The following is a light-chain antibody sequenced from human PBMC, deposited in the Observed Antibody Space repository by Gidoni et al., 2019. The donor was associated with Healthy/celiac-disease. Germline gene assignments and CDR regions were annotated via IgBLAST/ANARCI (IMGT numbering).Light chain of an antibody. J-gene: IGKJ1*01. CDR2: DAS. CDR3: QQYDNLPRT. Sequence: DIHMTQSPSSLSASVGDRVTITCQASQDISNYLNWYQQKPGKAPKLLIYDASNLETGVPSRFSGSGSGTDFTFTISSLQAEDIATYYCQQYDNLPRTFGQGTKVEIK. V-gene: IGKV1-33*01. CDR1: QDISNY.